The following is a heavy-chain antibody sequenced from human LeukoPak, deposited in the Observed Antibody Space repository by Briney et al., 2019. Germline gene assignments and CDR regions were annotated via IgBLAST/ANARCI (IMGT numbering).Heavy chain of an antibody. CDR1: GFTFSSYA. Sequence: GGSLRLSCAASGFTFSSYAMSWVRQAPGTGLEWVSVISGSGGSTYYADSVKGRFTISRDNAKNSLYLQMSNLRAEDTAVYFCARGGGLDVWGQGATVTVSS. D-gene: IGHD3-16*01. V-gene: IGHV3-23*01. J-gene: IGHJ6*02. CDR2: ISGSGGST. CDR3: ARGGGLDV.